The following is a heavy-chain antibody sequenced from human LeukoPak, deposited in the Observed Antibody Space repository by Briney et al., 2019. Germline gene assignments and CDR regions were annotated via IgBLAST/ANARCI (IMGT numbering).Heavy chain of an antibody. D-gene: IGHD5-12*01. J-gene: IGHJ6*02. Sequence: PGGSLRLSCAASGFTFSSYAMPWVRQAPGKGLEYVSAISSNGGSTYYANSVKGRFTISRDDSKNTLYLQMGSLRAEDMAVYYCARDVYSGYDLGYYYYGMDVWGQGTTVTVSS. CDR2: ISSNGGST. CDR3: ARDVYSGYDLGYYYYGMDV. CDR1: GFTFSSYA. V-gene: IGHV3-64*01.